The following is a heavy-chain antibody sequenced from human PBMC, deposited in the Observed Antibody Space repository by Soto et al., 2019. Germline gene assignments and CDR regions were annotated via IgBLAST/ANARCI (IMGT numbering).Heavy chain of an antibody. CDR2: IYPGDSYT. CDR1: GYRFTSYW. Sequence: GASLKLSCKGSGYRFTSYWIGWVRQMPGKGMERMGIIYPGDSYTRYSPSFQGQVTISADKSISTAYLQWSSLKASDTAMYYCAREGHYYDSSGYDRPNYYYYYGMDVWGQGTTVTVSS. D-gene: IGHD3-22*01. J-gene: IGHJ6*02. CDR3: AREGHYYDSSGYDRPNYYYYYGMDV. V-gene: IGHV5-51*01.